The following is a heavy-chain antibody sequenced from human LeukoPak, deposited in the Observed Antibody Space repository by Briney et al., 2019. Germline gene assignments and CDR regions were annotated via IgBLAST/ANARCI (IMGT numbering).Heavy chain of an antibody. V-gene: IGHV3-23*01. CDR2: ISGGGSST. CDR3: ARKVGCGYALDY. Sequence: AGGSLRLSCAASGFAFSSYAMSWVRQAPGKGLDWVSAISGGGSSTYYADSVKGRFTISRDNSKNTLYLQMNSLRAEDTAVYYCARKVGCGYALDYWGQGTLVTISS. CDR1: GFAFSSYA. J-gene: IGHJ4*02. D-gene: IGHD2-2*01.